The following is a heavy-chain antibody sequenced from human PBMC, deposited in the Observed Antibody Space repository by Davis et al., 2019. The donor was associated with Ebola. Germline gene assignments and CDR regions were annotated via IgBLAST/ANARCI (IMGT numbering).Heavy chain of an antibody. V-gene: IGHV1-69*06. Sequence: SVKVSCKASGGTFSSYAISWVRQAPGQGHEWMGGIIPIFGTANYAQKFQGRVTITADKSTSTAYMELSSLRSEDTAVYYCAREDYYDSSGYYIGGGFDYWGQGTLVTVSS. J-gene: IGHJ4*02. CDR2: IIPIFGTA. CDR3: AREDYYDSSGYYIGGGFDY. CDR1: GGTFSSYA. D-gene: IGHD3-22*01.